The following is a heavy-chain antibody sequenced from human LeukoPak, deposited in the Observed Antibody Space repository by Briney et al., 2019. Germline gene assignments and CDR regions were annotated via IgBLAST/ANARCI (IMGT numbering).Heavy chain of an antibody. V-gene: IGHV4-34*01. CDR2: INHSGST. J-gene: IGHJ4*02. CDR3: ARGLRDSSGWYPGMGFQDY. D-gene: IGHD6-19*01. Sequence: SETLSLTCAVYGGSFSGYYWSWIRQPPGKGLERIGEINHSGSTNYNPSLKSRVTISVDTSKNQFSLKLSSVTAADTAVYYCARGLRDSSGWYPGMGFQDYWGQGTLVTVSS. CDR1: GGSFSGYY.